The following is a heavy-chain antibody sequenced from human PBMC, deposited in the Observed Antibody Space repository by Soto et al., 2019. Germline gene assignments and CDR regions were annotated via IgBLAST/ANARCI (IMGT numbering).Heavy chain of an antibody. D-gene: IGHD2-2*01. CDR1: GFTFSSYS. Sequence: GGSLRLSCAASGFTFSSYSMNWVRQAPGKGLEWVSVISSSSSAIYYADSVKGRFTISRDNAKNSLYLQMNSLRAEDTAVYYCARGSGTSRDYFDYWGQGTQVTVSS. CDR2: ISSSSSAI. V-gene: IGHV3-48*01. J-gene: IGHJ4*02. CDR3: ARGSGTSRDYFDY.